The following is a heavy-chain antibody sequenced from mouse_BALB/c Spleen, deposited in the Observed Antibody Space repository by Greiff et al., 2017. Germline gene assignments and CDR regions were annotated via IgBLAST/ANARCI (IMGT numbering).Heavy chain of an antibody. CDR1: GFTFSSFG. CDR2: ISSGSSTI. J-gene: IGHJ4*01. V-gene: IGHV5-17*02. D-gene: IGHD1-1*01. Sequence: EVQRVESGGGLVQPGGSRKLSCAASGFTFSSFGMHWVRQAPEKGLEWVAYISSGSSTIYYADTVKGRFTISRDNPKNTLFLQMTSLRSEDTAMYYCARSGIVATRRAMDYWGQGTSVTVSS. CDR3: ARSGIVATRRAMDY.